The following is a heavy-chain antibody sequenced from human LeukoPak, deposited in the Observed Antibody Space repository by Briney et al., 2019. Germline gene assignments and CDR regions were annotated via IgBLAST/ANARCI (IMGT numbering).Heavy chain of an antibody. CDR2: IYYSGST. Sequence: SGPLSLTGLAPGASSRGYYWSWFRKPPGKGLEWIGYIYYSGSTNYNPSLKSRVTISVDTSKNQFSLKMNSVTAADTAVYYCARDSGTAGYYPHWGQGTLVTVSS. J-gene: IGHJ4*02. D-gene: IGHD3-9*01. CDR3: ARDSGTAGYYPH. V-gene: IGHV4-59*12. CDR1: GASSRGYY.